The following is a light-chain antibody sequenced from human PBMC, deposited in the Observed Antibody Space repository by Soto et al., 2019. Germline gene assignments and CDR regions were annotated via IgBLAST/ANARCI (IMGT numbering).Light chain of an antibody. CDR3: QQYGSSPPT. J-gene: IGKJ2*01. Sequence: EIVLTQSPGTLSLSPGERATLSCRASQSVRSSYLAWYQQKPGQAPRLLIYGASSRATGIPDRFSGSGSGTDFTLTISRLEPEDFAVYYCQQYGSSPPTLGQGTKLEIK. CDR1: QSVRSSY. V-gene: IGKV3-20*01. CDR2: GAS.